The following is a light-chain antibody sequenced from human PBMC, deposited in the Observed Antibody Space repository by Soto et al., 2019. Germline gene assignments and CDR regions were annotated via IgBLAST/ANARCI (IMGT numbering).Light chain of an antibody. J-gene: IGKJ1*01. CDR1: QSVSSSY. V-gene: IGKV3-20*01. CDR3: QQYGSFPRT. CDR2: GAS. Sequence: EIVLTQSPGTLSLSPGERATLSCRASQSVSSSYLAWYQHKPGQAPRLLIYGASSRATGIPDRFSGSGSGTDFTLTISRVEPEDFAVYYCQQYGSFPRTFGQGTKVEIK.